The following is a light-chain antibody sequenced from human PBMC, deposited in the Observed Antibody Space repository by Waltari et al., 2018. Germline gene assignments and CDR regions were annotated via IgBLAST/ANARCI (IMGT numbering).Light chain of an antibody. V-gene: IGLV2-11*01. CDR2: DVT. CDR3: CSYAGSYIWV. J-gene: IGLJ3*02. CDR1: STDVGPYNY. Sequence: QSALTQPRSVSGSPGQSVTISCTGPSTDVGPYNYVSWYQPLPDKAPKLMIYDVTKRPPGVPGRFSGSRSGNTASLTISGLQAEDEADYYCCSYAGSYIWVFGGGTKLTVL.